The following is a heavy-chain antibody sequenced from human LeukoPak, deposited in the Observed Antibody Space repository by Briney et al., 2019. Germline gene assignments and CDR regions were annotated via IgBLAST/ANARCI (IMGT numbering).Heavy chain of an antibody. Sequence: SETLSLTCTVSGGSISSSSSYWGWIRQPPGKGLEWIGSIYYSGSTYYNPSLKSRVTISVDTSKNQFSLKLSSVTAADTAVYYCARVRCSGGSCPYYYYYYYMDVWGKGTTVTVSS. D-gene: IGHD2-15*01. CDR3: ARVRCSGGSCPYYYYYYYMDV. V-gene: IGHV4-39*07. J-gene: IGHJ6*03. CDR2: IYYSGST. CDR1: GGSISSSSSY.